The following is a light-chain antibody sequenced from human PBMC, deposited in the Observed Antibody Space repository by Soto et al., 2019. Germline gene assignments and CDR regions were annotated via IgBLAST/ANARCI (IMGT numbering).Light chain of an antibody. Sequence: DIQMPQSPSSVSASGGDRVTITCRASQAISSWLAWYQQKPGKAPKLLIYSASTLQSGVPSRFSGSGSGTEFTLTISSLQPEDFATYYCQQANSFPYTFGQGTKLEIK. CDR2: SAS. V-gene: IGKV1-12*01. CDR1: QAISSW. CDR3: QQANSFPYT. J-gene: IGKJ2*01.